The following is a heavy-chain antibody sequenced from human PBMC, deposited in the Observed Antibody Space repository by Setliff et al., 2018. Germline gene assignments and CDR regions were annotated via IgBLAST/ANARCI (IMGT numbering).Heavy chain of an antibody. CDR2: IYTGGST. D-gene: IGHD1-1*01. CDR3: ARDVWGAGTGWFDP. Sequence: PSETLSLTCIVSGVSVSRHYWSWIRQPPGKTLEWIGHIYTGGSTTYNPSLKSRVTLSLDTSKNHLSLNLTSVTAADTAVYYCARDVWGAGTGWFDPWGLGSLVTVSS. J-gene: IGHJ5*02. CDR1: GVSVSRHY. V-gene: IGHV4-4*08.